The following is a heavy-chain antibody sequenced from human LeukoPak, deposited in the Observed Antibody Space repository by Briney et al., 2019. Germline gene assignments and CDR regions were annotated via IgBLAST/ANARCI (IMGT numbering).Heavy chain of an antibody. J-gene: IGHJ4*02. CDR3: ARSHGSGSYHPFDY. D-gene: IGHD3-10*01. V-gene: IGHV1-18*01. CDR1: GYTFTSYG. CDR2: ISAYNGNT. Sequence: ASVKVSCKASGYTFTSYGISWVRQAPGQGLDWMGWISAYNGNTNYAQKLQGRVTMTTDTSTSTAYTELRSLGSDDTAVYYCARSHGSGSYHPFDYWGQGTLVTVSS.